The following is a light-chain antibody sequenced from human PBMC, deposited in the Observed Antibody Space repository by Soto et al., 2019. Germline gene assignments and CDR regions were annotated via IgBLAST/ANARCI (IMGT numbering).Light chain of an antibody. Sequence: DIQMTQSPSSLSASVGDRVTITCRASQSISSYLNWYQQKPGKAPKLLIYAASSWQSGVPSRFSGSGSGTDFTLTISSLQPEDFATYYCQQSYSTLLPFGGGPNVEIK. CDR1: QSISSY. J-gene: IGKJ4*01. CDR2: AAS. V-gene: IGKV1-39*01. CDR3: QQSYSTLLP.